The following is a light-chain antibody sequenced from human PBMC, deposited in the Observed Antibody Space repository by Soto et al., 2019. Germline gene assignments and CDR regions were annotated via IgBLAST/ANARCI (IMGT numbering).Light chain of an antibody. CDR3: MQSLQAPPFT. Sequence: DTMMTQSPLSLPVSPGEPASISCRSSQSLLHSNGYNYLEWYLQRPGQSPQLLIYLGSTRASGVPDRFSGSGSGTDFTLKISRVEAEDVGIHYCMQSLQAPPFTFGQGTKLEIK. CDR2: LGS. V-gene: IGKV2-28*01. CDR1: QSLLHSNGYNY. J-gene: IGKJ2*01.